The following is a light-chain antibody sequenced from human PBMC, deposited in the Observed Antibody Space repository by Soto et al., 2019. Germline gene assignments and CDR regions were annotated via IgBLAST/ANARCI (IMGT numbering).Light chain of an antibody. V-gene: IGKV3-20*01. CDR3: QQYGSSLTWT. J-gene: IGKJ1*01. CDR1: QSVXXNY. CDR2: AAS. Sequence: EVVLTQSPGTVSLSPGERVTLSCRASQSVXXNYXAWYHQRPGQAPRLLIYAASSRATGIPDRFSGSGSGTXXTXXXSXXEPEDFAVYYCQQYGSSLTWTFGQGTKVEMK.